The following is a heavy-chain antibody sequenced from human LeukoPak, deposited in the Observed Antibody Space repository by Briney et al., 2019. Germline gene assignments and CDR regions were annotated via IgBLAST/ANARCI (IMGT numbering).Heavy chain of an antibody. D-gene: IGHD2-15*01. CDR1: GGSISSYY. CDR2: IYYSGST. Sequence: SETLSLTCTVSGGSISSYYWSWIRQPPGKGLEWIGYIYYSGSTNYNPSLKSRVTISVDTSKNQFSLKLSSVTAADTAVYYCARDGRYCSGGSCYSGWFDPWGLGTLVTVSS. J-gene: IGHJ5*02. V-gene: IGHV4-59*01. CDR3: ARDGRYCSGGSCYSGWFDP.